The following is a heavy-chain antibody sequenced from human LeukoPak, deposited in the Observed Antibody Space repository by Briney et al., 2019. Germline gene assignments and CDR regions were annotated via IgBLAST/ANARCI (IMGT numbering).Heavy chain of an antibody. CDR1: GFTFSSYS. CDR3: ARDLGGGPSDY. CDR2: ISSSSSYI. Sequence: GGPLRLSCAASGFTFSSYSMNWVRQAPGKVLEWVSSISSSSSYIYYADSVKGRFTISRDNAKNSLYLQMNSLRAEDTAVYYCARDLGGGPSDYWGQGTLVTVSS. D-gene: IGHD2-15*01. V-gene: IGHV3-21*01. J-gene: IGHJ4*02.